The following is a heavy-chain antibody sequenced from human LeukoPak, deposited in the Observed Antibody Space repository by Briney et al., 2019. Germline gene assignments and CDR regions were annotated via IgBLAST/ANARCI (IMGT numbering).Heavy chain of an antibody. J-gene: IGHJ4*02. V-gene: IGHV4-59*08. CDR1: GGSISGYY. CDR2: IDDSGST. CDR3: ARIVVGATFDF. Sequence: SETLSLTCTVSGGSISGYYWSWIRQPPGKGLEWIGFIDDSGSTSDSPSLRSRITMSVDSSKNHFSLRLRSVSAADTAVYYCARIVVGATFDFWGQGILVTVSS. D-gene: IGHD1-26*01.